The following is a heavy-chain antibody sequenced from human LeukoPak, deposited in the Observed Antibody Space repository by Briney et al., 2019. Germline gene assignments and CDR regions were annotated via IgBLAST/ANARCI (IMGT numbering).Heavy chain of an antibody. CDR3: VRGGANPSYFDS. V-gene: IGHV4-30-2*01. CDR1: GGSISSGGYS. Sequence: SETLSLTCAVSGGSISSGGYSWSWIRQPPGKGLEWIGYIYHSGNTYYNPSLKSRVTMSVDRSKNQFSLKLNSVTAADTAVYYCVRGGANPSYFDSWGQGTLVTVSS. CDR2: IYHSGNT. J-gene: IGHJ4*02. D-gene: IGHD4/OR15-4a*01.